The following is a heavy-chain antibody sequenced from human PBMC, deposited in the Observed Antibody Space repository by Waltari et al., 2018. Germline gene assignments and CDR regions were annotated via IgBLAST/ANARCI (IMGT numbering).Heavy chain of an antibody. CDR2: IYQDGTVT. J-gene: IGHJ6*02. CDR1: GFTFSRFW. D-gene: IGHD3-16*01. CDR3: VRDDDGGMGAV. V-gene: IGHV3-7*01. Sequence: EVQLVESGGGLVQPGGSLRLSCAASGFTFSRFWMSWVRQAPGKGLEWVANIYQDGTVTNYVDSVKGRFTTSRDNARNSQYLQMNSLRVDDTAVYYCVRDDDGGMGAVWGQGTTVTVSS.